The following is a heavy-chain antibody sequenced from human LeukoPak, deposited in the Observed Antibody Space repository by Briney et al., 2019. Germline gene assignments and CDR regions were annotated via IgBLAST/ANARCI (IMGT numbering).Heavy chain of an antibody. V-gene: IGHV5-51*01. J-gene: IGHJ4*02. D-gene: IGHD6-19*01. CDR2: IFPRDSDT. CDR3: ATPIAVAGIDY. Sequence: GESLKISCKGSGYIFSSYWIGWVRQMPGKGLEWMGIIFPRDSDTRYSPSFQGQVTISVDKSISTAYLQWSSLKASDTAMYYCATPIAVAGIDYWGQGTLVTVSS. CDR1: GYIFSSYW.